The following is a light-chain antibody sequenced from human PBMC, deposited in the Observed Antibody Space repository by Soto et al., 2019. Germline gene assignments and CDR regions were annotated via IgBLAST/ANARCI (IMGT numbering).Light chain of an antibody. V-gene: IGLV2-14*01. CDR3: SSYTSSSIDYV. CDR2: EVS. J-gene: IGLJ1*01. CDR1: SSDVGGYNY. Sequence: QSALTQPASVSRSPGQSITISCTGTSSDVGGYNYVCWYQQHPGKATKLMIYEVSNRPSGVSNRFSGSKSGNTASLTISGLQAEDEADYYCSSYTSSSIDYVFGTGTKVTVL.